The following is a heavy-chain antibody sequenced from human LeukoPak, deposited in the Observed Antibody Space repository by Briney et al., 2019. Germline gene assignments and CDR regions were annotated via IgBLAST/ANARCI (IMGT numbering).Heavy chain of an antibody. V-gene: IGHV4-34*01. D-gene: IGHD3-16*01. CDR3: ARGPLRLGEDYFDY. J-gene: IGHJ4*02. CDR1: GGSFSGYY. CDR2: INHSGGT. Sequence: SETLSLTCAVFGGSFSGYYWSWIRQPPGKGLEWIGEINHSGGTNYNPSLKSRVTISVDTSKNQFSLKLSSVTAADTAVYYCARGPLRLGEDYFDYWGQGTLVTVSS.